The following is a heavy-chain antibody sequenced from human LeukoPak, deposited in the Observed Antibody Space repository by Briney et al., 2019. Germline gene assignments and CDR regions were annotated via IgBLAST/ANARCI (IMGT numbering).Heavy chain of an antibody. V-gene: IGHV4-59*01. J-gene: IGHJ4*02. Sequence: PSETLSLTCTVSGGSISSYYWSWIRQPPGKGLEWIGDIYYSWSTNYNPSLKSRVTISVDTSKNQFSLKLSSVTAADTAVYYCARVMVGAALDYFDYWGQGTLVTVSS. CDR1: GGSISSYY. CDR3: ARVMVGAALDYFDY. CDR2: IYYSWST. D-gene: IGHD2-15*01.